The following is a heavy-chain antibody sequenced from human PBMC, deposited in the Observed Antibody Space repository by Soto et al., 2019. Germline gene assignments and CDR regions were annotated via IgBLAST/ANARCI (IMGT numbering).Heavy chain of an antibody. V-gene: IGHV3-23*01. J-gene: IGHJ4*02. D-gene: IGHD2-15*01. CDR1: GFTFSSYA. Sequence: EVQLLESGGGLVQPGGSLRLSCAASGFTFSSYAMSWVRQAPGKVLEWVSAISGSGGSTYYADSVKGRFTISRDNSKNPLYLQMNSLRAEDTAVYSCAKELGGAYCSGGSCYFDYWGQGTLVTVSS. CDR2: ISGSGGST. CDR3: AKELGGAYCSGGSCYFDY.